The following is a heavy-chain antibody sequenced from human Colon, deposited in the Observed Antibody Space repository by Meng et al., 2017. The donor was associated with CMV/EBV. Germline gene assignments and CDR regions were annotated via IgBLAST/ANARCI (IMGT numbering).Heavy chain of an antibody. V-gene: IGHV1-2*06. CDR2: IKPSTGDT. Sequence: SVNLSCKASGSTFTGYWMHWVRQAPGQGLEWMGRIKPSTGDTNYAQNFQGRVTVTRDTSISTVYMEVNSLTSDDTAVYYCTREGFDYWGQGALVTVSS. J-gene: IGHJ4*02. CDR3: TREGFDY. CDR1: GSTFTGYW.